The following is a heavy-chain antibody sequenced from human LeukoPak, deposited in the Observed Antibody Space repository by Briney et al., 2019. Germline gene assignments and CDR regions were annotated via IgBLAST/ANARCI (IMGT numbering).Heavy chain of an antibody. J-gene: IGHJ4*02. CDR3: ARGQTTVTN. D-gene: IGHD4-17*01. V-gene: IGHV3-7*03. CDR2: IKQDGSEK. CDR1: GFTFSSYW. Sequence: GGSLRLSCEASGFTFSSYWMSWVRQAPGKGLEWVANIKQDGSEKYYVDSVKVRFTISIDNAKNSLYLQMNSLRAEDTAVYYCARGQTTVTNWGQGTLVTVSS.